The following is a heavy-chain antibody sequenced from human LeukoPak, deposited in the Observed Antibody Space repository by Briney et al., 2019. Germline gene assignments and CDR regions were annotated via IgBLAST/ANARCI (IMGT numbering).Heavy chain of an antibody. CDR1: GFTFSSYG. D-gene: IGHD3-10*01. V-gene: IGHV3-30*03. J-gene: IGHJ4*02. CDR3: ARDWFGESPFDY. Sequence: GGSLRLSCAASGFTFSSYGMHWVRQAPGKGLEWVAVISYDGSNKYYADSVKGRFTISRDNSKNTLYLQMNSLRAEDTAVYYCARDWFGESPFDYWGQGTLVTVSS. CDR2: ISYDGSNK.